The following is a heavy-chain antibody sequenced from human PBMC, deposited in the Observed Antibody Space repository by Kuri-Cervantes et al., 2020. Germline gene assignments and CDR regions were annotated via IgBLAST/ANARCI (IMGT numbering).Heavy chain of an antibody. CDR3: ARKNMITFGGVIVSTPAFDY. CDR1: GYSISSGYY. J-gene: IGHJ4*02. D-gene: IGHD3-16*02. V-gene: IGHV4-38-2*02. Sequence: GSLRLSCTVSGYSISSGYYWGWIRQPPGKGLEWIGSIYHSGSTYYNPSLKSRVTISVDTSKNQFSLKLSSVTAADTAVYYCARKNMITFGGVIVSTPAFDYWGQGTLVTVSS. CDR2: IYHSGST.